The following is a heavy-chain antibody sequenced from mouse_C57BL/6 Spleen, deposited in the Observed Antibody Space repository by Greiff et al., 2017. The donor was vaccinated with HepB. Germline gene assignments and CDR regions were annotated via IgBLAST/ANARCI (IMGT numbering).Heavy chain of an antibody. CDR3: ARDYYYDSSAFAY. V-gene: IGHV5-17*01. Sequence: EVQGVESGGGLVKPGGSLKLSCAASGFTFSDYGMHWVRQAPEKGLEWVAYISSVSSTMYYADTVKVRFTITSDNARNTLFLQMTRLRSEDTAMYYCARDYYYDSSAFAYWGQGTLVTVSA. D-gene: IGHD1-1*01. CDR1: GFTFSDYG. CDR2: ISSVSSTM. J-gene: IGHJ3*01.